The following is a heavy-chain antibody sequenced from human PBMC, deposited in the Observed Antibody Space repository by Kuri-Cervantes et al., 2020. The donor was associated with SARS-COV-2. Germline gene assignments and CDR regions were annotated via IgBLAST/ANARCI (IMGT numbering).Heavy chain of an antibody. Sequence: GGSLRLSCVVSGSTFSNYGMHWVRQAPGKGLEWVAVISYDGTIRYYADSVKGRFTISRDNSRNTVDLQMNSLRGDDTAVYYCAKAVRGHYASGSRDAGGMDVWGQGATVTVSS. CDR2: ISYDGTIR. V-gene: IGHV3-30*18. J-gene: IGHJ6*01. CDR3: AKAVRGHYASGSRDAGGMDV. CDR1: GSTFSNYG. D-gene: IGHD3-10*01.